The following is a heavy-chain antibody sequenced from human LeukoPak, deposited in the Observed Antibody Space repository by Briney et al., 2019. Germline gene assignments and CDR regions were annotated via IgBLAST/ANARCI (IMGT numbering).Heavy chain of an antibody. J-gene: IGHJ4*02. CDR3: AGLRQFDY. CDR1: GFTFDDYA. CDR2: ISWNANKI. V-gene: IGHV3-20*04. D-gene: IGHD6-25*01. Sequence: PGGSLRLSCVASGFTFDDYAMSWVRQAPGMGLEYVSGISWNANKIGYADSVKGRFTISRDNAKTSLYLQMNSLRAEDTAVYYCAGLRQFDYWGQGTLVTVSS.